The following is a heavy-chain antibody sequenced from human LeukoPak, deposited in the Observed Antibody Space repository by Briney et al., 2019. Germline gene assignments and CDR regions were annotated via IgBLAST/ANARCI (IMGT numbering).Heavy chain of an antibody. Sequence: PGGSLRLSCAASGFTVSSNYMSWVRQAPGKGLEWVSLIYSGGVTYYADSVKGRFIISRDNANNSLYLQINSLRVEDTAVYYCATLWDPVAGTTQPLLWGQGTLVTVSS. V-gene: IGHV3-53*01. D-gene: IGHD6-19*01. J-gene: IGHJ4*02. CDR1: GFTVSSNY. CDR2: IYSGGVT. CDR3: ATLWDPVAGTTQPLL.